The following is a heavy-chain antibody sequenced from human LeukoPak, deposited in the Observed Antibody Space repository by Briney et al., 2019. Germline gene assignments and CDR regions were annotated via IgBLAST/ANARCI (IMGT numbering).Heavy chain of an antibody. Sequence: PGGPLRLPCAAPGITFTTNAMSWVPKAPGKGLRWVSAIIRGGRSTYYADSAKGRFTIPRDNSKNSLYLQMNSLRAEDTAVYYCAKDRLLWGAYGMDVWGQGTTVTVSS. J-gene: IGHJ6*02. CDR1: GITFTTNA. CDR3: AKDRLLWGAYGMDV. D-gene: IGHD3-10*01. CDR2: IIRGGRST. V-gene: IGHV3-23*01.